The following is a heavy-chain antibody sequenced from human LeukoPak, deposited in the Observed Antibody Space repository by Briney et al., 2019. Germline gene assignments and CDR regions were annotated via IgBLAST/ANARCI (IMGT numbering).Heavy chain of an antibody. Sequence: SETLSLTCAVYVGSFSVYYWSWIRQPPGRGLEWVGEINHSGCTNYIPSLTSRVTITADTPKNQFSLKLSSVTAADTSVYYCARGRRGPSRYCSSTSCYYYFDYCSQGSLLTASA. D-gene: IGHD2-2*01. CDR3: ARGRRGPSRYCSSTSCYYYFDY. CDR1: VGSFSVYY. V-gene: IGHV4-34*01. CDR2: INHSGCT. J-gene: IGHJ4*02.